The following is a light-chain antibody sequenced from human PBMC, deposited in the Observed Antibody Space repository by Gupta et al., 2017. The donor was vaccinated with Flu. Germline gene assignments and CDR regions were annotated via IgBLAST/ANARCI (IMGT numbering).Light chain of an antibody. J-gene: IGLJ2*01. Sequence: LILVIYKDNNRPAGSPERFSGSNSGNTATLTIGGTQAMDEDDFYCQTGDANTGVFGGGTKLTVL. CDR3: QTGDANTGV. V-gene: IGLV3-1*01. CDR2: KDN.